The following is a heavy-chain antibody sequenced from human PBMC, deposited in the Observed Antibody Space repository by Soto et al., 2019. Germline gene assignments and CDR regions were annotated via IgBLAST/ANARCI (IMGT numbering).Heavy chain of an antibody. CDR1: GGSINSGDYY. CDR3: ARYRYSDSLKEYYFDY. Sequence: QVQLQESGPGLVKPSQTLSLTCTVSGGSINSGDYYWSWIRQPPGKGLEWIGNLYYTGSTYYNQSLKSRVTISVDTSKKQFSLMVTSVTAADTAVYYCARYRYSDSLKEYYFDYWGQGTLVTVSS. CDR2: LYYTGST. D-gene: IGHD3-22*01. V-gene: IGHV4-30-4*01. J-gene: IGHJ4*02.